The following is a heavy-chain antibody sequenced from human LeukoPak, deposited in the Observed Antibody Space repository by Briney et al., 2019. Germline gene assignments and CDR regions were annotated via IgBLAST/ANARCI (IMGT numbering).Heavy chain of an antibody. CDR2: ISWNSGSI. D-gene: IGHD4-17*01. CDR1: GFTFDDYA. Sequence: PGGSLRLSCAASGFTFDDYAMHWVRQAPGKGLEWVSGISWNSGSIGYADSVKGRFTISRDNAKNSLYLQMSSLRAEDTALYYCAGYGDYLGYYGMDVWGQGTTVTVSS. J-gene: IGHJ6*02. V-gene: IGHV3-9*01. CDR3: AGYGDYLGYYGMDV.